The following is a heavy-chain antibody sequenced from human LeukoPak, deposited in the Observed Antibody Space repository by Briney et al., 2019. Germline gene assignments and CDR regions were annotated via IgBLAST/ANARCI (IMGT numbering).Heavy chain of an antibody. CDR1: GYTFTGYY. D-gene: IGHD6-19*01. CDR3: ARGPRLDSSGWYYGAFDF. V-gene: IGHV1-2*06. J-gene: IGHJ3*01. Sequence: ASVKVSCKASGYTFTGYYMHWVRQAPGQGLEWMGRINPSSGGTNYAQKFQGRVTMTRDTSISTAYMELSRLRSDDTAVYYCARGPRLDSSGWYYGAFDFWGQGTMVTVSS. CDR2: INPSSGGT.